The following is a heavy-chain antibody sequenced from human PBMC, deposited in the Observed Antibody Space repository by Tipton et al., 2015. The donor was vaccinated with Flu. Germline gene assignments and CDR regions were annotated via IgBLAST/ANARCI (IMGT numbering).Heavy chain of an antibody. D-gene: IGHD3-22*01. J-gene: IGHJ3*02. CDR2: IYYSGST. Sequence: LRLSCTVSGGSISSSSYYWGWIRQPPGKGLEWIGSIYYSGSTHYNPSLKSRVTISVDTSKNQFSLKLSSVTAADTAVYYCARGHSYYYDGGAFDIRGQGTMVTVSS. V-gene: IGHV4-39*07. CDR1: GGSISSSSYY. CDR3: ARGHSYYYDGGAFDI.